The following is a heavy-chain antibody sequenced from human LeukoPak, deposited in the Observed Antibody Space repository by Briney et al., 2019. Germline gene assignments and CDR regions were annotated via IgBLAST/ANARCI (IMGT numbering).Heavy chain of an antibody. CDR1: GFTFSTSD. Sequence: GGSLRLSCVGSGFTFSTSDMHWVRQAPGKGLEWVSFIQYDGSRKNYVDSVKGRFTISRDNSKNTLYLQMFSLRPEDTAVYFCAKDLILWGQGTVVTVSS. V-gene: IGHV3-30*02. J-gene: IGHJ3*01. CDR3: AKDLIL. CDR2: IQYDGSRK.